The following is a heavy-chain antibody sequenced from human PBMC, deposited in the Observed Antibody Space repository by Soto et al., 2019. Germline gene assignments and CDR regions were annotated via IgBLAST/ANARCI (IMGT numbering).Heavy chain of an antibody. J-gene: IGHJ4*02. V-gene: IGHV4-39*01. CDR1: GGSISSSSYY. D-gene: IGHD3-10*01. Sequence: QLQLQESGPGLVKPSETLSLTCTVSGGSISSSSYYWGWIRQPPGKGLEWIGSIYYSGSTYYNPSLKSGVTISVDTAHNQFSLMLRSVTAADTAVYYCARQIGYYFDYWGQGTLVTVSS. CDR2: IYYSGST. CDR3: ARQIGYYFDY.